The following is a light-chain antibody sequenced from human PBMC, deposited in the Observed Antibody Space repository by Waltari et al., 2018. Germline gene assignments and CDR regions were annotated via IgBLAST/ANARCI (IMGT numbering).Light chain of an antibody. CDR2: KDT. V-gene: IGLV3-25*03. CDR3: QSADHDGTHLVV. Sequence: SYELTQPPSVSVSPGQTARITCSGDASPNQHASWYQQKPGQAPVLVMYKDTERPSEIPERFSGSSSGTTVTLTINGVQAEDEADYYCQSADHDGTHLVVFGGGTRLTVL. J-gene: IGLJ2*01. CDR1: ASPNQH.